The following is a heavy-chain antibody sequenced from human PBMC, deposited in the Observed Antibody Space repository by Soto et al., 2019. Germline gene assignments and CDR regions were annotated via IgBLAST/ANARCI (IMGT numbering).Heavy chain of an antibody. D-gene: IGHD2-15*01. V-gene: IGHV4-31*03. J-gene: IGHJ4*02. CDR2: IYHSGRT. Sequence: SETLSLTFTVSGGSISKGYYYLSWVRQNPGKGLEWIGHIYHSGRTYYNPSLKSRVTISVDTSKNQFSLNLSSVTAADTAVYYCARWVEVSLDYFDSWGQGTPVTVSS. CDR1: GGSISKGYYY. CDR3: ARWVEVSLDYFDS.